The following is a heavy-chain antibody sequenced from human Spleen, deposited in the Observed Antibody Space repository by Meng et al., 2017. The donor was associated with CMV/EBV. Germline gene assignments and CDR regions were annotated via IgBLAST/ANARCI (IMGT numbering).Heavy chain of an antibody. V-gene: IGHV3-23*01. CDR3: ARDLGKGGAF. CDR2: XSASGLXT. CDR1: GFTFGXXX. J-gene: IGHJ4*02. Sequence: LKISCPXSGFTFGXXXMTXXXQAPEXXLEWVSAXSASGLXTXXXDXXXXXFTISRDXSSXTLXLXXNXLRVEXTXVYFCARDLGKGGAFWGQGTLVTVSS. D-gene: IGHD3-16*01.